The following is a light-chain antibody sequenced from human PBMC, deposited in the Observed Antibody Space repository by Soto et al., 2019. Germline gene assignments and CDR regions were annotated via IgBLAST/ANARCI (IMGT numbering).Light chain of an antibody. V-gene: IGKV1-5*01. CDR1: QNIRNW. CDR2: DAS. J-gene: IGKJ1*01. Sequence: DIQMTQSPSTLSASVGDSVTITCRASQNIRNWLAWYQQKPGKAPNPLIYDASSLKSGVPARFSGSGSGTEFTLTISSLQPDDFATYYCQQYETFSGTFGPGTKVEI. CDR3: QQYETFSGT.